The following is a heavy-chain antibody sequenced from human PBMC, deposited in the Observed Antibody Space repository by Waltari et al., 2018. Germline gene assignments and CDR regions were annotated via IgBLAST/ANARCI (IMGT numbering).Heavy chain of an antibody. Sequence: QVQLQESGPGLVKPSQTLSLTCTVSGGSISRGGSYWRWIRQHPGKGLEWIGYIYYSGSTYYNPSLKSRVTISVDTSKNQFSLKLSSVTAADTAVYYCARGGSGKRYYMDVWGKGTTVTVSS. D-gene: IGHD3-10*01. V-gene: IGHV4-31*03. CDR1: GGSISRGGSY. J-gene: IGHJ6*03. CDR3: ARGGSGKRYYMDV. CDR2: IYYSGST.